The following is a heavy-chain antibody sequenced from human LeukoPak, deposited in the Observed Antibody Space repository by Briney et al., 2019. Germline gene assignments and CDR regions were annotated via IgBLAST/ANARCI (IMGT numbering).Heavy chain of an antibody. V-gene: IGHV3-9*01. Sequence: GGSLRLSCAASGFTFDDYAMHWVRQAPGKGLEWVSGISWNSGSIVYADSVKGRFTISRDNAKNSLYLQMNSLRAEDTALYYCAKDLSITMVRGAVFDYWGQGTLVTVSS. CDR1: GFTFDDYA. CDR2: ISWNSGSI. CDR3: AKDLSITMVRGAVFDY. J-gene: IGHJ4*02. D-gene: IGHD3-10*01.